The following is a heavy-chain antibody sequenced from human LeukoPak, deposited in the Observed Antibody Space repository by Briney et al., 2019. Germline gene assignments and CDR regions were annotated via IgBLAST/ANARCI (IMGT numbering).Heavy chain of an antibody. CDR2: IYTSGST. CDR3: ARDRRIAVAGTDAFDI. Sequence: PSETLSLTCSVSGDSISSRDYYWSWIRQPAGKGLEWIGRIYTSGSTNYNPSLKSRVTMSVDTSKNQFSLKLSSVTAADTAVYYCARDRRIAVAGTDAFDIWGQGTMVTVSS. V-gene: IGHV4-61*02. CDR1: GDSISSRDYY. D-gene: IGHD6-19*01. J-gene: IGHJ3*02.